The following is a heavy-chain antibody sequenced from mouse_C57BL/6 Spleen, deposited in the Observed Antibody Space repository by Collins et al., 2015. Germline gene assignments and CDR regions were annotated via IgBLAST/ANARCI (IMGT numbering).Heavy chain of an antibody. CDR1: GYTFTSYW. Sequence: QVQLQQPGAELVKPGASVKLSRKASGYTFTSYWMHWVKQRPGQGLEWIGMIHPNSGSTNYNEKFKSKATLTVDKSSSTAYMQLSSLTSEDSAVYYCARSNYGSSYDYFDYWGQGTTLTVSS. V-gene: IGHV1-64*01. J-gene: IGHJ2*01. CDR3: ARSNYGSSYDYFDY. CDR2: IHPNSGST. D-gene: IGHD1-1*01.